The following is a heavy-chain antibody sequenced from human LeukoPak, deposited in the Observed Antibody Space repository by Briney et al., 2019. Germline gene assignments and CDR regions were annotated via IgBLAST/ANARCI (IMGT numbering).Heavy chain of an antibody. Sequence: ASVKVSCKASGGTFSSYAISGVRQAPGQGLEWMGGIIPIFGTANYAQKFQGRVTITTDESTSTAYMELSSLRFEDTAVYYCARDPIGSGYPFDYWGQGTLVTVSS. CDR3: ARDPIGSGYPFDY. J-gene: IGHJ4*02. CDR1: GGTFSSYA. CDR2: IIPIFGTA. D-gene: IGHD3-22*01. V-gene: IGHV1-69*05.